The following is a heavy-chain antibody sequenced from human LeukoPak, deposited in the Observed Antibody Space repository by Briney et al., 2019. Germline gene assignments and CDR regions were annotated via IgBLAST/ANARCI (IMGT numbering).Heavy chain of an antibody. Sequence: SETLSLTCAVSGYSISSGYYWGRIRQPPGKGLEWIGSIYHSGSTYYNPSLKSRVTISVDTSKNQFSLKLSSVTAADTAVCYCARMAYSGSYYFDYWGQGTLVTVSS. V-gene: IGHV4-38-2*01. D-gene: IGHD1-26*01. J-gene: IGHJ4*02. CDR2: IYHSGST. CDR1: GYSISSGYY. CDR3: ARMAYSGSYYFDY.